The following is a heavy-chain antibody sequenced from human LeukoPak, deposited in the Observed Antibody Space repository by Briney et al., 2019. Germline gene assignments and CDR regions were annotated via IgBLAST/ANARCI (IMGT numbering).Heavy chain of an antibody. CDR2: IYTGGST. V-gene: IGHV3-53*01. CDR3: ARDLGRYDSNQGPLDAFDI. D-gene: IGHD3-22*01. Sequence: PGGSLRLSCAASGFTVSSNYMSWVRQAPGRGLEWVSVIYTGGSTYYADSVKGRFTISRDNSKNTLCLQMNSLRAEDTAVYYCARDLGRYDSNQGPLDAFDIWAKGQWSPSLQ. J-gene: IGHJ3*02. CDR1: GFTVSSNY.